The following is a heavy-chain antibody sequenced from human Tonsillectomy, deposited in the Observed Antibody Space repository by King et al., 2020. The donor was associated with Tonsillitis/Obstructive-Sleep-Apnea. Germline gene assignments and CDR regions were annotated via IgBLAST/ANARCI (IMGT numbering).Heavy chain of an antibody. V-gene: IGHV3-21*01. Sequence: VQLVESGGGLVKPGGSLRLSCAASGFTFSSYSMNWVRQAPGKGLEWVSSISSSSSYIYYADSVKGRFTISRDNAKNSLYLQMNSLRAEDTAVYYCASLGVVISGGNWFDPWGQGTLVTVSS. CDR2: ISSSSSYI. D-gene: IGHD3-3*01. CDR3: ASLGVVISGGNWFDP. CDR1: GFTFSSYS. J-gene: IGHJ5*02.